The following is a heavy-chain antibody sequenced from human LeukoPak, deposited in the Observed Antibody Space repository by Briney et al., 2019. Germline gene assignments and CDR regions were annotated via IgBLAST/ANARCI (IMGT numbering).Heavy chain of an antibody. CDR1: GFTFSSYS. J-gene: IGHJ6*03. CDR2: ISSSSSYI. CDR3: ARPQGIAARGDYYYYMDV. V-gene: IGHV3-21*01. D-gene: IGHD6-6*01. Sequence: GGSLRLSCAASGFTFSSYSMNWVRQAPGKGLEWVSSISSSSSYIYYADSVKGRFTISRDNAKNSLYLQMNSLRAEDTAVYYCARPQGIAARGDYYYYMDVWGKGTTVTVSS.